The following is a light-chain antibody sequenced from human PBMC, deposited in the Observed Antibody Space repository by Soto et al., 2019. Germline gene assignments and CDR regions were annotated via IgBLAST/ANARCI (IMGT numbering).Light chain of an antibody. Sequence: IQMTQSPSSVSAAVGDRVTITCRASQVISSWLAWYQQRPGTAPKLLIYGATTLRSGVPSRFSGSESGTLFTLTITSLQPEDAATYYCQQASSSPLPFGGGTKVEIQ. V-gene: IGKV1-12*01. CDR1: QVISSW. CDR2: GAT. CDR3: QQASSSPLP. J-gene: IGKJ4*01.